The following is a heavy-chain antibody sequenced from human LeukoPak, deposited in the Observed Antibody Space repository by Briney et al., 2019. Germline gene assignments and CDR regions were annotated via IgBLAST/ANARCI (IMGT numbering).Heavy chain of an antibody. CDR1: GYTLTELS. CDR2: FDPEDGET. Sequence: ASVKVSCKVSGYTLTELSMHWVRQAPGKGIEWMGGFDPEDGETIYAQKFQGRVTMTEDTSTDTAYMELSSLRSEDTAVYYCATEPLAEGKNVISDYWGQGTLVTVSS. V-gene: IGHV1-24*01. J-gene: IGHJ4*02. CDR3: ATEPLAEGKNVISDY. D-gene: IGHD3-16*02.